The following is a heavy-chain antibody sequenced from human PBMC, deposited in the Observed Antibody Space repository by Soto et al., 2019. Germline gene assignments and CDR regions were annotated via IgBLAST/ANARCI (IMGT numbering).Heavy chain of an antibody. J-gene: IGHJ3*02. CDR2: INWNGGST. D-gene: IGHD2-2*01. V-gene: IGHV3-20*01. CDR1: GFTFDDYG. Sequence: GGSLGLSCKASGFTFDDYGMSWVRQAPGKGLEWVSGINWNGGSTGYEDSVKGRFTISRDNAKNSLYLQMNSLRAEDTALYHCARADCSSTSCYLDAFDIWGQGTMVTVSS. CDR3: ARADCSSTSCYLDAFDI.